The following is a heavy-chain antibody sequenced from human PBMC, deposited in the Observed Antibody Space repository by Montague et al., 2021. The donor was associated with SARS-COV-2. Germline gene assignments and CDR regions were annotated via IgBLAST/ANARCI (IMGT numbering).Heavy chain of an antibody. J-gene: IGHJ4*02. CDR1: GGSINYYY. CDR2: MYYTGHT. D-gene: IGHD6-6*01. V-gene: IGHV4-59*01. CDR3: ARSRANVPSRPGFDY. Sequence: SETLSLTCTVSGGSINYYYWHWLRQSAAKGLEWIGYMYYTGHTXXXPSXXXRVTMPVDPSKNQFSLTLTSVTAADTAVYYCARSRANVPSRPGFDYWGQGALVTVSS.